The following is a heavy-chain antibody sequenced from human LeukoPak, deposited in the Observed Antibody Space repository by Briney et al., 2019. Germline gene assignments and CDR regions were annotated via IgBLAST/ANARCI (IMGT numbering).Heavy chain of an antibody. J-gene: IGHJ6*02. CDR2: IRSKAYGGTT. CDR1: GFTFSDYY. V-gene: IGHV3-49*03. D-gene: IGHD5-18*01. Sequence: GGSLRLSCAASGFTFSDYYMTWIRQAPGKGLEWVGFIRSKAYGGTTQYVASVKGRFTISRDDSKSVAYLQMNSLKTEDTAVYYCSRFSPRDTAMDVWGQGTTVTVSS. CDR3: SRFSPRDTAMDV.